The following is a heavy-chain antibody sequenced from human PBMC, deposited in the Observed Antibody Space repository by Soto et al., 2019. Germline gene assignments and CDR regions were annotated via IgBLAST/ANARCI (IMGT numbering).Heavy chain of an antibody. CDR3: ARDYENASGLDY. Sequence: ASVKVSCKASGYTFTSYAMHWVRQAPGQRLEWMGWINAGNGNTIYSQNFRGRVSITRDTSASTAYMELSSLRSEDTAVYYCARDYENASGLDYWGQGTQVTVSS. CDR2: INAGNGNT. J-gene: IGHJ4*02. D-gene: IGHD3-16*01. V-gene: IGHV1-3*01. CDR1: GYTFTSYA.